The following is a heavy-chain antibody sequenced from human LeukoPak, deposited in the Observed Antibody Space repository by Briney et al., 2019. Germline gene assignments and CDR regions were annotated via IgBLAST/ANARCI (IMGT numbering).Heavy chain of an antibody. CDR1: GFTFSSFW. D-gene: IGHD3-3*01. V-gene: IGHV3-7*03. Sequence: PGGSLSLYCAASGFTFSSFWMSWVRQAPGTGLEWVANIKKDGSQKYYVDSVEGRFTISRDNAKNSLYLQMDSLRVDDTAVYYCTRVFGGYDVSDYWGQGTLVTVSS. CDR2: IKKDGSQK. J-gene: IGHJ4*02. CDR3: TRVFGGYDVSDY.